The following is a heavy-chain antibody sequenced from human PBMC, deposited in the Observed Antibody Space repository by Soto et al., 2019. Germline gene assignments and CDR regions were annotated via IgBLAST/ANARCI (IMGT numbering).Heavy chain of an antibody. V-gene: IGHV1-69*08. CDR2: IIPILGIA. D-gene: IGHD4-17*01. CDR3: ARDVDYGDYVVDP. J-gene: IGHJ5*02. CDR1: GGTFSSYT. Sequence: QVQLVQSGAEVKKPGSSVKVSCKASGGTFSSYTISWVRQAPGQGLEWMGRIIPILGIANYAQKFQGRVTMTADKSTSTAYMELSSLRSEDTAVYYCARDVDYGDYVVDPWGQGTLVTVSS.